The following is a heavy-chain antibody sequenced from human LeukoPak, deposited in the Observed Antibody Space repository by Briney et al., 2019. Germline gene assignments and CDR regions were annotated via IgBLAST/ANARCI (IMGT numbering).Heavy chain of an antibody. J-gene: IGHJ4*02. Sequence: MPSETLSLTCTVSGYSISSGFYWGWIRQPPGKGLEWIGSIYHSGSTYFNPSLKSRVTISVDTSNNQFSLKLSSVTAADAAVYYCAREVLATVTTFWFDLWGQGTLVTVSS. V-gene: IGHV4-38-2*02. CDR3: AREVLATVTTFWFDL. CDR1: GYSISSGFY. D-gene: IGHD4-17*01. CDR2: IYHSGST.